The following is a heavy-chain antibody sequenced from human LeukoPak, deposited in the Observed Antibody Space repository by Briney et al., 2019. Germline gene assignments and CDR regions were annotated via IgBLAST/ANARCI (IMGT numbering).Heavy chain of an antibody. CDR2: IHSGGYT. D-gene: IGHD1-26*01. J-gene: IGHJ5*02. CDR3: AQRQGPSSGSYDYFDP. V-gene: IGHV4-4*08. CDR1: GGSMSGSY. Sequence: SETLSLTCSLSGGSMSGSYWTWIRQPPGQGLEWIAYIHSGGYTNYNPSLKSRGTISVDTSNNQFSLRVTSVTAADTAVYYCAQRQGPSSGSYDYFDPWGQGALVIVSS.